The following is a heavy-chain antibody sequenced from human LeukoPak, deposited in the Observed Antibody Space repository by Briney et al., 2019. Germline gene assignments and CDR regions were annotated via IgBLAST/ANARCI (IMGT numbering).Heavy chain of an antibody. J-gene: IGHJ4*02. CDR1: GYTFTAYY. D-gene: IGHD3-22*01. V-gene: IGHV1-2*02. Sequence: ASVMVSCKASGYTFTAYYMHWVRQAPGQGLEWMGWINPDSGGTNYAQKFQGRVTMTRDTSISTAYMEPTRLRSDDTAVYYCARVHYDSSGYVDYWGQGTLVTVSS. CDR3: ARVHYDSSGYVDY. CDR2: INPDSGGT.